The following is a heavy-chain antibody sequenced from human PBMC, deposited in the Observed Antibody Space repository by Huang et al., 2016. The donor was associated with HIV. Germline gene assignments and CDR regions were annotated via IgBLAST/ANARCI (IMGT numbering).Heavy chain of an antibody. V-gene: IGHV1-18*04. J-gene: IGHJ4*02. CDR1: GYNFKTYA. D-gene: IGHD6-19*01. CDR3: ARRVGSGWYGEIDY. Sequence: QIQLLQSGAEVRKPGASVKISCKTSGYNFKTYAVTWVRQTPGQGLEWMGWVSGFNRYTAYSQRLQGRVTMTTDPSTNTVYMELRSLKLDDTAVYYCARRVGSGWYGEIDYWGQGTLVTVSS. CDR2: VSGFNRYT.